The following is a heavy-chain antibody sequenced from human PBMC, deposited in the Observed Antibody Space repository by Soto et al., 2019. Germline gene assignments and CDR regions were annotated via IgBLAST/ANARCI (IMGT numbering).Heavy chain of an antibody. CDR1: GGSFSGYY. J-gene: IGHJ6*03. CDR2: INHSGST. Sequence: SETLSLTCAVYGGSFSGYYWSWIRQPPGKGLEWIGEINHSGSTNYNPSLKSRVTISVDTSKNQFSLKLSSVTAADTAVYYCVRGRPFWGIAAAGPYYYYYMDVWGKGTTVTVSS. D-gene: IGHD6-13*01. CDR3: VRGRPFWGIAAAGPYYYYYMDV. V-gene: IGHV4-34*01.